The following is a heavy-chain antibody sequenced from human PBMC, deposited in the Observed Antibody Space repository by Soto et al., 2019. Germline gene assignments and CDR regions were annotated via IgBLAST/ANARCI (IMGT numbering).Heavy chain of an antibody. CDR3: ARACGGAHAWRGGPLYFHNAMEV. CDR2: INHSGST. Sequence: PSDTLSLTCAVFGGSLSGYHWSWIRLPPGKGLEGIGEINHSGSTTYNPSLKSRITMPVDGSQRKFSLKLSFGAAEDTALHYCARACGGAHAWRGGPLYFHNAMEVWGPGTTVPVSS. J-gene: IGHJ6*02. CDR1: GGSLSGYH. D-gene: IGHD3-3*01. V-gene: IGHV4-34*10.